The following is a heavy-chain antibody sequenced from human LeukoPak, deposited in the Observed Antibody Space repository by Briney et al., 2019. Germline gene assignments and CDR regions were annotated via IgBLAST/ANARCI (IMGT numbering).Heavy chain of an antibody. CDR3: AGGGSYYPTYFDY. Sequence: GGPLRLSCAASGFTFSSYSMNWVRQAPGKGLEWVSYISSSSSTIYYADSVKGRLTISRDNAKNSLYLQMNSLRAEDTAVYYCAGGGSYYPTYFDYWGQGTLVTVSS. J-gene: IGHJ4*02. V-gene: IGHV3-48*01. CDR2: ISSSSSTI. CDR1: GFTFSSYS. D-gene: IGHD1-26*01.